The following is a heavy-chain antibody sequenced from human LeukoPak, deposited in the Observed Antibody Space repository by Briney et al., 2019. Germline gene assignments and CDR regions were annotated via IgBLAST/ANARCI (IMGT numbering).Heavy chain of an antibody. Sequence: GGSLRLSCAASGFTFSSYAMSWVSQAPGKGLEWVSAISGSGGSTYHADSVKGRFTISRDNSKNTLYLQMNSLRAEDTAVYYCAKDYSGSYYVGDVVDYWGQGTLVTVSS. D-gene: IGHD1-26*01. J-gene: IGHJ4*02. CDR2: ISGSGGST. CDR1: GFTFSSYA. V-gene: IGHV3-23*01. CDR3: AKDYSGSYYVGDVVDY.